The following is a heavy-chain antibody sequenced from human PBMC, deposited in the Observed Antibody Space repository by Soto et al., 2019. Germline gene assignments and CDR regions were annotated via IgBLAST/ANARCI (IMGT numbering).Heavy chain of an antibody. D-gene: IGHD3-22*01. Sequence: SETLSLTCAVSGGSISSSNWWIWARQPPGKGLDWIGEIYHSGSTNYNPSLKSRVTISVDKSKNQFSLKLSSVTAADTAVYYCARDRGSDYDSASGFYHYWGQGTLVTVSS. CDR3: ARDRGSDYDSASGFYHY. CDR2: IYHSGST. CDR1: GGSISSSNW. J-gene: IGHJ4*02. V-gene: IGHV4-4*02.